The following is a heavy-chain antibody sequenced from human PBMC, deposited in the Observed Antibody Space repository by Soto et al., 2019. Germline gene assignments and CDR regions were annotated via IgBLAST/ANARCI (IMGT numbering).Heavy chain of an antibody. Sequence: QITLKESGPTLVKPTQTLTLTCTFSGFSLSTNGVGVGWIRQPPGKALEWLALIYWDNDERYSPSLKSRLIITKDTSKSQVVLTMTNMDPVDTATYYCAHRRVGYGDPDYYFEYWGQGILVTVSS. CDR3: AHRRVGYGDPDYYFEY. D-gene: IGHD4-17*01. J-gene: IGHJ4*02. CDR1: GFSLSTNGVG. V-gene: IGHV2-5*02. CDR2: IYWDNDE.